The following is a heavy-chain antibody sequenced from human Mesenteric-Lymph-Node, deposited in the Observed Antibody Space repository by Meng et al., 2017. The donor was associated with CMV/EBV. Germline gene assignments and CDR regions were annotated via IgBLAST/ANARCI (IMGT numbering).Heavy chain of an antibody. D-gene: IGHD1-14*01. CDR2: VYYKGST. CDR1: GGSITSDDNY. J-gene: IGHJ5*02. V-gene: IGHV4-61*08. CDR3: ARGETITDPRNWFDP. Sequence: SETLSLTCTVSGGSITSDDNYWVWIRQPPGKGLEWIGYVYYKGSTHYNPSLKSRVTISVDTSKNQFSLKLSSVSAADTAVYYCARGETITDPRNWFDPWGQGTLVTVSS.